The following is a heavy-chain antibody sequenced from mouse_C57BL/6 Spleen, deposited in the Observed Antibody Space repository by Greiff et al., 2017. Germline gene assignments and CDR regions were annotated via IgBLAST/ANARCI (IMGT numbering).Heavy chain of an antibody. Sequence: QVQLQQPGAELVKPGASVKLSCKASGYTFTSYWMHWVKQRPGQGLEWIGMIHPNSGSTNYNEKFKSKATLTVDKSSSTAYMQLSSLTSEDSAVYYCARVVATGYFDVWGTGTTVTVSS. CDR3: ARVVATGYFDV. CDR2: IHPNSGST. V-gene: IGHV1-64*01. D-gene: IGHD1-1*01. J-gene: IGHJ1*03. CDR1: GYTFTSYW.